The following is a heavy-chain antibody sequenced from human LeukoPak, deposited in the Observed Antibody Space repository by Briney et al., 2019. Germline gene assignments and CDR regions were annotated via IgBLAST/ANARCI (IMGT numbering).Heavy chain of an antibody. Sequence: GGSLRLSCVTSPGYGFTSHWMNWVRQAPGRGLEWVANIKQDGSEKSYLDSVEGRFTISRDNSKDSLFLQVDSLRAEDTAVYYCATRNIFEYWGQGTLVTVSS. CDR3: ATRNIFEY. J-gene: IGHJ4*02. CDR2: IKQDGSEK. CDR1: PGYGFTSHW. V-gene: IGHV3-7*01.